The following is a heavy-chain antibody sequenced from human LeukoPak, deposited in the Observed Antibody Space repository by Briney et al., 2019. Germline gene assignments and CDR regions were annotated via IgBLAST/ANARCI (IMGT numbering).Heavy chain of an antibody. V-gene: IGHV4-59*01. CDR1: GGSIREYY. D-gene: IGHD3-10*01. J-gene: IGHJ3*02. CDR3: ARELVRGVIGAFDI. Sequence: PSETLSLTCTVSGGSIREYYLSWIRQPPGKGLKWIGYIYDSGSTNYNPSLKSRVTISVDTSKNHFSLKLSSVTAADTAVYYCARELVRGVIGAFDIWGQGTMVTVSS. CDR2: IYDSGST.